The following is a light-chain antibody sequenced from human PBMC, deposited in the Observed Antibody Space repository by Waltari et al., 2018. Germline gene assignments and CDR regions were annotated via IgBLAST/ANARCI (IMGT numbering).Light chain of an antibody. CDR2: GQS. CDR1: SLRRYY. V-gene: IGLV3-19*01. Sequence: SSELTQAPTVSVALGQTVRITCQGESLRRYYPSWYQQRPGQAPILVFYGQSSRPSGIPDRFSGSISGNTASLTITGAQAEDEADYYCHSRDSSSTRFFGGGTRLTV. CDR3: HSRDSSSTRF. J-gene: IGLJ2*01.